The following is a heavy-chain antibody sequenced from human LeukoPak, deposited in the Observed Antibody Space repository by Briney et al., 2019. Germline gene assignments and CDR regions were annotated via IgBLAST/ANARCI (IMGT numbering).Heavy chain of an antibody. CDR1: GVTFSSYA. CDR3: AKAPIRYGSGSYYDY. CDR2: ISGSGGST. V-gene: IGHV3-23*01. D-gene: IGHD3-10*01. J-gene: IGHJ4*02. Sequence: PGGSLRLSCAASGVTFSSYAMSWVRQAPGKGLEWVSAISGSGGSTYYADSVKGRFTISRDNSKNTLYLQMNSLRAEDTAVYYCAKAPIRYGSGSYYDYWGQGTLVTVSS.